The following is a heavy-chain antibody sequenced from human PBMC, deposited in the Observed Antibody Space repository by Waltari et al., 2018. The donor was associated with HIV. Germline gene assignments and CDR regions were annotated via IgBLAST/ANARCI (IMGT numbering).Heavy chain of an antibody. J-gene: IGHJ6*04. D-gene: IGHD3-10*01. CDR1: GFTFSIYW. CDR2: IKQDGSEK. CDR3: ARDYGSGSYWDV. V-gene: IGHV3-7*01. Sequence: EVQLVESGGGLVQPGGSLRLSCAASGFTFSIYWMSWVRQAPGKGLEWVANIKQDGSEKYYVDSVKGRFTISRDNAKNSLYLQMNSLRAEDTAVYYCARDYGSGSYWDVWGKGTTVTVSS.